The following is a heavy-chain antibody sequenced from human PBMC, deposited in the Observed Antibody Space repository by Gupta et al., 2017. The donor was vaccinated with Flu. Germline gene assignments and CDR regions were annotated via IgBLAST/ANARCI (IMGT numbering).Heavy chain of an antibody. D-gene: IGHD3-22*01. V-gene: IGHV3-15*01. J-gene: IGHJ4*02. CDR2: IKGKANGWTT. Sequence: EVQLVESGGVLVKPGGSLRLSCAASGFTFNNAWMSWVRQAPGKGLEWVGRIKGKANGWTTDDAAPVTGRFIISRDDSEKTLYLKMKSMKTEDTAMYYCATSGDDNSHFDHGGRGTLVTVSS. CDR3: ATSGDDNSHFDH. CDR1: GFTFNNAW.